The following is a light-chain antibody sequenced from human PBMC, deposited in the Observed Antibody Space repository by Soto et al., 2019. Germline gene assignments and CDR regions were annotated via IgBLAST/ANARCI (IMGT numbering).Light chain of an antibody. CDR2: EGT. CDR3: CSYAAGSTYV. CDR1: SSDVGTYYL. V-gene: IGLV2-23*01. J-gene: IGLJ1*01. Sequence: QSVLTQPASVSGSPGQSITISCTGTSSDVGTYYLVSWYQHHPGKAPKLMIYEGTKRPSGVSNRFSGSKSGSTASLTISGXQAXXXXAYYRCSYAAGSTYVFGTGTKLTVL.